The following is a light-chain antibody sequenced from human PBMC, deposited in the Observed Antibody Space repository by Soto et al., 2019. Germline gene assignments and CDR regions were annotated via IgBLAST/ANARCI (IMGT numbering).Light chain of an antibody. CDR2: DPS. CDR1: QNVNRN. J-gene: IGKJ1*01. Sequence: EIVMTQSPATLSVSPGERATLSCRASQNVNRNLAWYQKKPGQAPRLLMYDPSTRATGIPARFSGSGSGTDFTLTISSLQSEDFAVYYCQQYNNWPWTFGQGTKVEIK. CDR3: QQYNNWPWT. V-gene: IGKV3-15*01.